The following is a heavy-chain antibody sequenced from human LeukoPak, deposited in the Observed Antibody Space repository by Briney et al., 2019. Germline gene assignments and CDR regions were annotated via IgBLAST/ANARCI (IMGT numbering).Heavy chain of an antibody. D-gene: IGHD2-2*01. V-gene: IGHV4-34*01. CDR2: INHSGST. J-gene: IGHJ5*02. Sequence: PSQTLSLTCTVSGGSISSYCWSWIRQPPGKGLEWIGEINHSGSTNYNSSLKSRVTISVDTSKNQFSLKLSSVTAADTAVYYCASRYCSSTSCYFWFDPWGQGTLVTVSS. CDR1: GGSISSYC. CDR3: ASRYCSSTSCYFWFDP.